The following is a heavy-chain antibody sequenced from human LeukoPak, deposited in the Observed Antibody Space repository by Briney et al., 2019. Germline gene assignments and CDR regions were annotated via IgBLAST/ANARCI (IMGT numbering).Heavy chain of an antibody. CDR1: GFNFNNYD. CDR2: IKFHGHET. CDR3: ARAQKYSYDAFDI. V-gene: IGHV3-30*02. D-gene: IGHD4-11*01. Sequence: GGSLRLSCVASGFNFNNYDLHWVRQAPGKGLEWVAFIKFHGHETFYADSVGGRFTFSRDNSRNTSYLQMNSLRSEDTAVYYCARAQKYSYDAFDIWGQGTMVTVSS. J-gene: IGHJ3*02.